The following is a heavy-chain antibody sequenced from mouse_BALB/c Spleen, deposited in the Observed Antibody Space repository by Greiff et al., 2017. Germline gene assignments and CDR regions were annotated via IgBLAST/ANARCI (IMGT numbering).Heavy chain of an antibody. CDR1: GFNIKDTY. J-gene: IGHJ2*01. V-gene: IGHV14-3*02. D-gene: IGHD4-1*01. CDR2: IDPANGNT. Sequence: VQLQQSGAELVKPGASVKLSCTASGFNIKDTYMHWVKQRPEQGLEWIGRIDPANGNTKYDPKFQGKATITADTSSNTAYLQLSSLTSEDTAVYYCGTGALFDYWGQGTTRTVSS. CDR3: GTGALFDY.